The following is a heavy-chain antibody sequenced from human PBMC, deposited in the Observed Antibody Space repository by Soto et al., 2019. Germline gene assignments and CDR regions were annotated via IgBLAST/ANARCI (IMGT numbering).Heavy chain of an antibody. D-gene: IGHD6-13*01. CDR1: GGTFSSYA. Sequence: ASVKVSCKASGGTFSSYAISWVRQAPGQGLEWMGWMNPNSGNTGYAQKFQGRVTMTRNTSISTAYMELSSLRSEDTAVYYCARADPAAADEFDYWGQGTLVTVSS. CDR3: ARADPAAADEFDY. CDR2: MNPNSGNT. V-gene: IGHV1-8*02. J-gene: IGHJ4*02.